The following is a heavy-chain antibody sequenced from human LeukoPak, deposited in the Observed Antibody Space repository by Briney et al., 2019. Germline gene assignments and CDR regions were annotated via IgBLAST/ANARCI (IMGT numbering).Heavy chain of an antibody. Sequence: SETLSLTCAVYGASFSDYYWNWIRQPPGKGLEWIGEINHSGSTNYNPSLKSRVTISVDTSKNQFSLKLSSVTAADTAVYYCARGTPYYDFWSGYPQYYFDYWGQGTLVTVSS. CDR1: GASFSDYY. CDR2: INHSGST. J-gene: IGHJ4*02. V-gene: IGHV4-34*01. D-gene: IGHD3-3*01. CDR3: ARGTPYYDFWSGYPQYYFDY.